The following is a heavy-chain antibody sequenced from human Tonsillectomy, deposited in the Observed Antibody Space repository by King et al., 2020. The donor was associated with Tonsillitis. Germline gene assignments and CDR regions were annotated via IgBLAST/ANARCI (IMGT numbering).Heavy chain of an antibody. CDR3: TTDGRLWFGENY. V-gene: IGHV3-15*01. CDR1: GFTFTKAW. J-gene: IGHJ4*02. D-gene: IGHD3-10*01. CDR2: IKSTTDGGTT. Sequence: VQLVESGGGLVKPGGSLRLSCAVSGFTFTKAWMTWVRQAPGKGLEWVGRIKSTTDGGTTDYAAPVKGRVTISRDDSKNTLYLQMNSLKTEDTGVYFCTTDGRLWFGENYWGQGTLVTVSS.